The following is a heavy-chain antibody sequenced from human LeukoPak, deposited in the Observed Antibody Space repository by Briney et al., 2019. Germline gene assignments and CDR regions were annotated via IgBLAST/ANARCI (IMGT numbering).Heavy chain of an antibody. V-gene: IGHV4-59*08. D-gene: IGHD3-16*02. Sequence: SETLSLTCSLSGASLSSYYWNWIRQPPGEGLEWIWYDHDGGDSNYNPSLKSRVTISMDTSKKQFFLHLTAGTAADAAVYYCGTSSHLGSYRAHWGQGTLVTVS. CDR3: GTSSHLGSYRAH. J-gene: IGHJ4*02. CDR1: GASLSSYY. CDR2: DHDGGDS.